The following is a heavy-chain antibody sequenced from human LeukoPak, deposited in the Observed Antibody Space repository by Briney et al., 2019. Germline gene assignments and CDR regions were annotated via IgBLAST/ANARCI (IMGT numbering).Heavy chain of an antibody. Sequence: SETLSLTCTVSGGSISSSSYYWGWIRQPPGKGLEWFGSIYYSGSTYYNPSLKSRVTISVDTSKNQFSLKLSSVTAADTAVYYCARGLAHITIFGVVISRFDPWGQGTLVTVSS. CDR1: GGSISSSSYY. J-gene: IGHJ5*02. CDR2: IYYSGST. V-gene: IGHV4-39*07. CDR3: ARGLAHITIFGVVISRFDP. D-gene: IGHD3-3*01.